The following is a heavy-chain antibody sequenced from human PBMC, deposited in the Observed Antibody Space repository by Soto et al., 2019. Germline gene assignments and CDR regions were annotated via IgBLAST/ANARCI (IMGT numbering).Heavy chain of an antibody. CDR3: ARDSRYCSSTSCYYYYYMDV. V-gene: IGHV3-21*01. D-gene: IGHD2-2*01. CDR2: ISSSSSYI. CDR1: GFTFSSYS. Sequence: EVQLVESGGGLVKPGGSLRLSCAASGFTFSSYSMNWVRQAPGKGLEWVSSISSSSSYIYYADSVKGRFTISRDNAKNSLYLQMNSLRAEDTAVYYCARDSRYCSSTSCYYYYYMDVWGKGTTVTVSS. J-gene: IGHJ6*03.